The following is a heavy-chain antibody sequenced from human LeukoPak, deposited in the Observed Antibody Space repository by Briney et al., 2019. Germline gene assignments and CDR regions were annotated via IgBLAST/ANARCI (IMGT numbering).Heavy chain of an antibody. CDR2: IFPSGGEI. V-gene: IGHV3-23*01. CDR3: AKGGYSYVW. CDR1: GFTFSSYS. Sequence: SGGSLRLSCAASGFTFSSYSMIWVRQPPGKGLEWVSSIFPSGGEIHYADSVKGRFTISRDNSKNTLYLQMNSLRAEDTAVYYCAKGGYSYVWWGQGALVTVSS. J-gene: IGHJ4*02. D-gene: IGHD5-18*01.